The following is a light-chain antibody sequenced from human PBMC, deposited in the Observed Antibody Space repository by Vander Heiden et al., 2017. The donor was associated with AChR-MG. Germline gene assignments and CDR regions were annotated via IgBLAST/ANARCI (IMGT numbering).Light chain of an antibody. Sequence: QTVVPQEPSFTVSPGRTVTLTCASSTGAVTSVYYPSWFQQKPGQAPRPLIYSANIKHSWTPARFSGSLLGGKAALTLSGVQPEDEADYYCLVYYGGAWVFGGGTKLTVL. CDR2: SAN. CDR1: TGAVTSVYY. J-gene: IGLJ3*02. CDR3: LVYYGGAWV. V-gene: IGLV7-43*01.